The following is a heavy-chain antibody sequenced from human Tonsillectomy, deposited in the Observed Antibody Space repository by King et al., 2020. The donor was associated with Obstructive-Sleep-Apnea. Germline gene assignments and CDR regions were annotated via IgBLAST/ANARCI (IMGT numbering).Heavy chain of an antibody. CDR1: GGTFSSYA. V-gene: IGHV1-69*01. CDR2: IIPIFGTA. Sequence: VQLVESGAEVKKPGSSVKVSCKASGGTFSSYAISWVRQAPGQGLEWMGGIIPIFGTANYAQKFQGRVTITADESTSTAYMELSSLRSEDTAVDYCARDYRRIVVVTATPTLDYWGQGTLVTVSS. J-gene: IGHJ4*02. CDR3: ARDYRRIVVVTATPTLDY. D-gene: IGHD2-21*02.